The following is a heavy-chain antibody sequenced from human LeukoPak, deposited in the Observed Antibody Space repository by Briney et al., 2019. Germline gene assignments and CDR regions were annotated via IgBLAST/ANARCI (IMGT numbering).Heavy chain of an antibody. V-gene: IGHV4-39*01. CDR3: TRHQWWLAPRNFDY. J-gene: IGHJ4*02. CDR1: GGSISSTGYY. D-gene: IGHD2-8*01. Sequence: PSETLSLTCTVSGGSISSTGYYWGWIRQSPGKGLEWIGTIYHSGSTYYNPSLKSRFTISVDTSKNQFSLKLSSVTAADMAVYYCTRHQWWLAPRNFDYWGQGTLVTVSS. CDR2: IYHSGST.